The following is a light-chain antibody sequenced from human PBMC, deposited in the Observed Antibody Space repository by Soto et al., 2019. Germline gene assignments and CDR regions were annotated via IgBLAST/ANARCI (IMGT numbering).Light chain of an antibody. Sequence: QSALTQPASVSGSPGQSITISCTGTSSDVGDYNYVSWYQQHPGKAPKLMIYDISNRPSGVSNRFSGSESGNTASLTISGLQAEDEADYYCSSYTTSSTSVVFGGGTKLTVL. J-gene: IGLJ2*01. CDR2: DIS. CDR3: SSYTTSSTSVV. V-gene: IGLV2-14*01. CDR1: SSDVGDYNY.